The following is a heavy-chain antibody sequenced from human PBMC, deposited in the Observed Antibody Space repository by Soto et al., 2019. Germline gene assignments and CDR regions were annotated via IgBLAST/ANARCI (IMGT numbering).Heavy chain of an antibody. Sequence: PSETLSLTCTVSGGSISSGDYYWSWIRQPPGKGLEWIGYIYYSGSTYYNPSLKSRVTISVDTSKNQFSLKLSSVTAADTAVYYCARDLGGATWNWFDPWGQGNLVTVSS. CDR2: IYYSGST. V-gene: IGHV4-30-4*01. J-gene: IGHJ5*02. CDR3: ARDLGGATWNWFDP. D-gene: IGHD1-26*01. CDR1: GGSISSGDYY.